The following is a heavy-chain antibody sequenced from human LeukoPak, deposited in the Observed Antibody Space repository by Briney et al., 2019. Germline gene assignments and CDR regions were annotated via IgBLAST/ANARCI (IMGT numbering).Heavy chain of an antibody. CDR3: ARGYYDFWSGYSQNWFDP. V-gene: IGHV4-30-4*01. Sequence: SETLSLTCTVSGGSISSGDYYWSWIRQPPGKGLEWIGYIYYSGSTYYNPSLESRVTISVDTSKNQFSLKLSSVTAADTAVYYCARGYYDFWSGYSQNWFDPWGQGTLVTVSS. CDR2: IYYSGST. D-gene: IGHD3-3*01. CDR1: GGSISSGDYY. J-gene: IGHJ5*02.